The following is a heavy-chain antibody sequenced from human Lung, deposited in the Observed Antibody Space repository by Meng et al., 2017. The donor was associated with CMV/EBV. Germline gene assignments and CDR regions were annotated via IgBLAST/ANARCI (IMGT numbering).Heavy chain of an antibody. D-gene: IGHD2-21*01. Sequence: GGSLRLSCAASGFTFSSYTLNWVRQPPGEGLEWVSSISSSGSCIYYAASVKGRFTISRVNAENSLYLQMSGLRAEDTAVYFCAGDCGSRGMDVWGQGTTVTVSS. V-gene: IGHV3-21*06. J-gene: IGHJ6*02. CDR3: AGDCGSRGMDV. CDR2: ISSSGSCI. CDR1: GFTFSSYT.